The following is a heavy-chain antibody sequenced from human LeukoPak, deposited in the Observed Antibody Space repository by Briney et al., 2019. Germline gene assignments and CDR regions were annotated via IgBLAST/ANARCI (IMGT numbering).Heavy chain of an antibody. J-gene: IGHJ4*02. V-gene: IGHV4-39*07. CDR1: GGSISSSSYY. D-gene: IGHD6-13*01. CDR3: ARDVGAYSSSDFDY. CDR2: IYYSGST. Sequence: SETLSLTCTVSGGSISSSSYYWGWHRQPPGKGLEWIGSIYYSGSTYYNPSLKSRVTISVDTSKNQFSLKLSSVTAADTAVYYCARDVGAYSSSDFDYWGQGTLVTVSS.